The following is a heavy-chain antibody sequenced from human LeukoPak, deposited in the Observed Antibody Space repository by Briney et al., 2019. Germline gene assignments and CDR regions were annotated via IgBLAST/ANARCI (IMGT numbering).Heavy chain of an antibody. V-gene: IGHV1-2*02. Sequence: ASVTVSFTASGYTFTVYYLHWVRQAPGQGPEWMGWINPNSGGTNYAQKFQGRVTMTRDTSITTAYMELSGLRPDDTAVYYCAKDVTPGENVNDCWGQGTLVTVSS. D-gene: IGHD2-15*01. CDR2: INPNSGGT. CDR3: AKDVTPGENVNDC. J-gene: IGHJ4*02. CDR1: GYTFTVYY.